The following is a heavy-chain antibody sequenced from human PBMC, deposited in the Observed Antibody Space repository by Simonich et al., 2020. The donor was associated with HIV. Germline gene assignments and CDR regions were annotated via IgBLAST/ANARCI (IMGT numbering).Heavy chain of an antibody. CDR2: ITYMGRT. V-gene: IGHV4-34*01. D-gene: IGHD2-8*01. CDR3: AREVGYYPPQLEENNAFDV. Sequence: QVQLQQWGAGLLKPWETLSLTCAVYGGSFSGYYWTWIRQPPGKGLEWIGEITYMGRTNNKPSLKSRVTISVDTSKKQFSLKLTSVTAADTAIYFCAREVGYYPPQLEENNAFDVWGQGTMVTVSS. J-gene: IGHJ3*01. CDR1: GGSFSGYY.